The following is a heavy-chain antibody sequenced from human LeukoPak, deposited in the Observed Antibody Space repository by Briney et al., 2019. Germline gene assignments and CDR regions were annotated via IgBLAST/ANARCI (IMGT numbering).Heavy chain of an antibody. CDR3: VRGRDTAMGS. CDR1: GDSVSSNSAT. V-gene: IGHV6-1*01. CDR2: TYYRSKWKN. Sequence: SQTLSLTCAISGDSVSSNSATWNWIRQSPSRGLEWLGRTYYRSKWKNDYAVSVKSRITFNPDTSKNQISLQLNSVTPEDTAVYYCVRGRDTAMGSWGQGTLVTVSS. J-gene: IGHJ4*02. D-gene: IGHD5-18*01.